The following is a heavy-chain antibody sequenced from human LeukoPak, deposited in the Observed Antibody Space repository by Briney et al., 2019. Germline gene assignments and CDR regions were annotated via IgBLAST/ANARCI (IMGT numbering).Heavy chain of an antibody. D-gene: IGHD3-10*01. CDR2: MYYSGDG. J-gene: IGHJ4*02. V-gene: IGHV4-39*01. CDR3: ARYVVYGSGKYYFDC. Sequence: SETLSLTCNVSGGSIANTNYYWGWARQPPGKGLEWIASMYYSGDGYYNPSLKSRVTISVDTSKNQFSLKLSSVTAADTAVYYCARYVVYGSGKYYFDCWGQGTLVTVSS. CDR1: GGSIANTNYY.